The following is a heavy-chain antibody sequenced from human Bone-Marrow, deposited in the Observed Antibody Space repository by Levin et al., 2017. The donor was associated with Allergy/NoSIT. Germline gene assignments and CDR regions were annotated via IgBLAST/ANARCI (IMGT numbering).Heavy chain of an antibody. CDR1: GGSFSGYY. CDR2: INHSGST. V-gene: IGHV4-34*01. Sequence: SETLSLTCAVYGGSFSGYYWSWIRQPPGKGLEWIGEINHSGSTNYNPSLKSRVTISVDTSKNQFSLKLSSVTAADTAVYYCARAPTVYYDFWSGYYTPYYFDYWGQGTLVTVSS. CDR3: ARAPTVYYDFWSGYYTPYYFDY. D-gene: IGHD3-3*01. J-gene: IGHJ4*02.